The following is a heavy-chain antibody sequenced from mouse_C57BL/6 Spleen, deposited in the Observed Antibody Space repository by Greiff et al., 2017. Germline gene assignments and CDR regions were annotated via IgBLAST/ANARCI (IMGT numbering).Heavy chain of an antibody. CDR1: GFNIKDDY. V-gene: IGHV14-4*01. Sequence: VQLQQSGAELVRPGASVKLSCTASGFNIKDDYMHWVKQRPEQGLEWIGWIDPENGDTEYASKFQGKATITADTSSNTAYLQLSRLTSEDTAVYYCTTGVVGEEADWGQGTLVTVAA. D-gene: IGHD1-1*01. CDR2: IDPENGDT. CDR3: TTGVVGEEAD. J-gene: IGHJ3*01.